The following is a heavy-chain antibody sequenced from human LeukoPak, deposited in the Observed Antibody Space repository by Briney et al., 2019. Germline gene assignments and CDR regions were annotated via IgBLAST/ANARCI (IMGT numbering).Heavy chain of an antibody. CDR1: GFTFSDYY. CDR3: ARGHPSGSCFDY. V-gene: IGHV3-7*01. CDR2: IKQDGSEK. J-gene: IGHJ4*02. D-gene: IGHD1-26*01. Sequence: GGSLRLSCAASGFTFSDYYMSWIRQAPGKGLEWVANIKQDGSEKYYVDSVKGRFTISRDNAKNTLYLQMNSLRAEDTAVYYCARGHPSGSCFDYWGQGTLVTVSS.